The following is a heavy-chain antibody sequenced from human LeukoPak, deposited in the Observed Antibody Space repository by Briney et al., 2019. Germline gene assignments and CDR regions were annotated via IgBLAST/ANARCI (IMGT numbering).Heavy chain of an antibody. Sequence: PSETLSLTCTVSGGSISSSSYYWGWIRQPPGKGLEWIGSIYYSGSTYYNPSLKSRVTISVDTSKNQFSLKLSSVTAADTAVYYCARGKGNYDFWSGLPNWFDPWGQGTLVTVSS. D-gene: IGHD3-3*01. J-gene: IGHJ5*02. CDR1: GGSISSSSYY. CDR3: ARGKGNYDFWSGLPNWFDP. CDR2: IYYSGST. V-gene: IGHV4-39*07.